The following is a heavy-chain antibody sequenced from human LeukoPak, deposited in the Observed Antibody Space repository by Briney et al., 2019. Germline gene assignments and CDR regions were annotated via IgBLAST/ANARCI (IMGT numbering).Heavy chain of an antibody. CDR1: GYTFTGYY. Sequence: ASVTVSCKASGYTFTGYYMHWVRQAPGQGLEWMGWVIPNSGGTNYAQKFQGRVTMTRDTSISTVYMELSRLRSDDTAVYYCARDGPYCSSTSCFLFDPWGQGTLVTVSS. J-gene: IGHJ5*02. CDR2: VIPNSGGT. V-gene: IGHV1-2*02. CDR3: ARDGPYCSSTSCFLFDP. D-gene: IGHD2-2*01.